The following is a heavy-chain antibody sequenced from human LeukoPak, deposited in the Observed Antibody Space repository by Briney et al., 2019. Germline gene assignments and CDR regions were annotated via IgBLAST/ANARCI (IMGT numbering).Heavy chain of an antibody. V-gene: IGHV2-5*01. Sequence: SGPTLVKPTQTLTLTCTFSGFSLSTSGVGVGWIRQPPGKALEWLALIYWNDDKRYSPSLKSRLTITKDTSKNQVVLTMTNMDPVDTATYYCAHRPFVHFDWAASFDPWGQGTLVTVSS. CDR1: GFSLSTSGVG. CDR3: AHRPFVHFDWAASFDP. J-gene: IGHJ5*02. CDR2: IYWNDDK. D-gene: IGHD3-9*01.